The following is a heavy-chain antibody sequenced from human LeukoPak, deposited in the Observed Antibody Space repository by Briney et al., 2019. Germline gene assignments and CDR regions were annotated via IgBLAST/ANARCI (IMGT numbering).Heavy chain of an antibody. D-gene: IGHD3-10*01. CDR2: INPSGGST. CDR1: GYTFTSYY. CDR3: ASQNYYGSGSLDGVDY. Sequence: ASVKVSCKASGYTFTSYYMHWVRQAPGQGLEWMGIINPSGGSTSYAQKFQGRVTMTRDMSTSTVYMELSSLRSEDTAVYYCASQNYYGSGSLDGVDYWGQGTLVTVSS. J-gene: IGHJ4*02. V-gene: IGHV1-46*01.